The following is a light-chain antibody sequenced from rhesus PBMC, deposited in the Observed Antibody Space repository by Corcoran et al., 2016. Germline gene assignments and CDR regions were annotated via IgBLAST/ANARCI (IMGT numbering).Light chain of an antibody. J-gene: IGKJ2*01. CDR1: QSLLDSEDGKTY. Sequence: DIVMTQTPLSLPVTPGEPASTYCRSSQSLLDSEDGKTYLNWYLQKPGQSPQLLIYEVSNRDSGVPDRCSGSGTDTDFTLKISRVEAEDGGVYYCMQALEFPYSFGQGTKVEIK. CDR3: MQALEFPYS. V-gene: IGKV2-104*02. CDR2: EVS.